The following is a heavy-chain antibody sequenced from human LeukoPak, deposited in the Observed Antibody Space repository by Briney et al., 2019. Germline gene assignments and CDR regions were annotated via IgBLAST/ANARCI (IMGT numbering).Heavy chain of an antibody. CDR2: IIPILGTA. CDR1: GGTFSSYA. D-gene: IGHD6-13*01. V-gene: IGHV1-69*05. J-gene: IGHJ4*02. CDR3: ARAREGIGLD. Sequence: GASVKVSCKASGGTFSSYAISWVRQAPGQGLEWMGGIIPILGTANYAQKFQGRVTITTDESTSTAYMELSSLRSEDTAVYYCARAREGIGLDWGQGTLVTVSS.